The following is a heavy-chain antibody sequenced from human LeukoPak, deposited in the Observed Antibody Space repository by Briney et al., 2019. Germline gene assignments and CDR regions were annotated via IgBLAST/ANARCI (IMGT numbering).Heavy chain of an antibody. CDR2: INSDGSST. D-gene: IGHD4-17*01. Sequence: GGSLRLSCAASGFTFSSYWMHWVRQAPGKGLVWVSRINSDGSSTSYADSVKGRFTISRDDAKNTLCLQMNSLRAEDTAVYYCARDDYGDYAFDYWGQGTLVTVSS. J-gene: IGHJ4*02. V-gene: IGHV3-74*01. CDR1: GFTFSSYW. CDR3: ARDDYGDYAFDY.